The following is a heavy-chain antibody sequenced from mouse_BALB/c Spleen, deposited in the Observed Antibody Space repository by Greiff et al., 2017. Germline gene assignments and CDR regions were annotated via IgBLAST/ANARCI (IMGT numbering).Heavy chain of an antibody. D-gene: IGHD2-4*01. CDR2: ISYSGST. J-gene: IGHJ2*01. CDR1: GYSITSDYA. CDR3: ARCLITTGYFDY. Sequence: VQLKQSGPGLVKPSQSLSLTCTVTGYSITSDYAWNWIRQFPGNKLEWMGYISYSGSTSYNPSLKSRISITRDTSKNQFFLQLNSVTTEDTATYYCARCLITTGYFDYWGQGTTLTVSS. V-gene: IGHV3-2*02.